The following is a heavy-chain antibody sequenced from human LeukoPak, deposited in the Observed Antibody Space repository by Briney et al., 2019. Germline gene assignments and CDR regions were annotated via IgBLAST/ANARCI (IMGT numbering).Heavy chain of an antibody. J-gene: IGHJ3*02. CDR1: GFTFSSYS. D-gene: IGHD4-11*01. V-gene: IGHV3-21*01. CDR2: ISSSSSYI. CDR3: ASKSTQSAFDI. Sequence: GGSLRLSCAASGFTFSSYSMNWVRQAPGKGLEWVSSISSSSSYIHYADSVKGRFTISRDNAKNSLYLQMNSLRAEDTAVYYCASKSTQSAFDIWGQGTMVTVSS.